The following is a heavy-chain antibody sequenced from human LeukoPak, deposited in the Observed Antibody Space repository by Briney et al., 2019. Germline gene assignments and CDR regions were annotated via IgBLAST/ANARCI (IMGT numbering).Heavy chain of an antibody. CDR2: INPSGGST. V-gene: IGHV1-46*01. J-gene: IGHJ4*02. CDR1: GNTFTSYH. D-gene: IGHD1-7*01. Sequence: ASVKVSCKASGNTFTSYHMHWVRQAPGQGLEWMGIINPSGGSTNYAQKFQGRVTMTRDTSTTTVYMELSSLRSEDTAVYYCARDANWNYLSGDYWGQGTLVIVSS. CDR3: ARDANWNYLSGDY.